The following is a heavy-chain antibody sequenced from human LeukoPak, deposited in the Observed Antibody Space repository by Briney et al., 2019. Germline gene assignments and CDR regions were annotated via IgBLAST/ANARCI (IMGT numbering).Heavy chain of an antibody. CDR2: IYHSGST. Sequence: SETLSLTCAVSGYSISSGYYWGWIRQLPGKGLEWIGSIYHSGSTYYNPSLKSRVTISVDTSKNQFSLKLSSVTAPDTAVYYCARSQEGDYYDSSGYYIDYWGQGTLVTVSS. CDR1: GYSISSGYY. D-gene: IGHD3-22*01. V-gene: IGHV4-38-2*01. CDR3: ARSQEGDYYDSSGYYIDY. J-gene: IGHJ4*02.